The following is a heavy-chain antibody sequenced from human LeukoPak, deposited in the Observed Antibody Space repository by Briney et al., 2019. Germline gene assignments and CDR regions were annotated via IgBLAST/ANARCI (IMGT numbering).Heavy chain of an antibody. V-gene: IGHV3-11*01. D-gene: IGHD3-22*01. J-gene: IGHJ4*02. CDR2: ISSSGSTI. CDR1: GFTFSDYY. CDR3: AREYYYDSSGYYGPFDY. Sequence: PGGSLRLSCAAAGFTFSDYYISWIRQAPGKGREWVSYISSSGSTIYYADSVKGRFTFSRDNAKNSLYLQMNSLRAEDTAVYYCAREYYYDSSGYYGPFDYWGQGTLVTVSS.